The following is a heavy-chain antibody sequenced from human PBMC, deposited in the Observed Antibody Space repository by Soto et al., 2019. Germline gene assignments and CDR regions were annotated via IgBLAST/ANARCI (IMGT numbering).Heavy chain of an antibody. J-gene: IGHJ6*02. CDR1: GFTFNSYA. CDR3: ARGDRGGSGSPASYYYSGLDV. V-gene: IGHV3-23*01. CDR2: VSAGGDMT. Sequence: GGSLRLSCAASGFTFNSYAMSWVRQAPGKGLEWVSSVSAGGDMTYYSDSVKGRFTISRDNSNNALFLQMNSLRIEDTALYYCARGDRGGSGSPASYYYSGLDVWGQGTTVTVSS. D-gene: IGHD3-10*01.